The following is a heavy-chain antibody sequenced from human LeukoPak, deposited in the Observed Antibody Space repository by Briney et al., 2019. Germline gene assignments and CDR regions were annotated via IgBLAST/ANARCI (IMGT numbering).Heavy chain of an antibody. V-gene: IGHV3-23*01. D-gene: IGHD2-2*02. CDR1: GFTFSSYA. CDR3: AKDYCSSTSCHTDY. CDR2: ISGSGGST. J-gene: IGHJ4*02. Sequence: GGSLRLSCAASGFTFSSYAMSWVRQAPGKGLEWVSAISGSGGSTYYADSVKGRFTISRDNSKNTLYLQMSSLRAEDTALYFCAKDYCSSTSCHTDYWGQGTLVTVSS.